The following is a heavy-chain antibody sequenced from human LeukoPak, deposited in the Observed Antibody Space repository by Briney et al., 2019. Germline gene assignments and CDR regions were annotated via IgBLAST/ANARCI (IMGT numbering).Heavy chain of an antibody. CDR3: AREYKQWLPAGPFDY. CDR2: ISSSGSTI. D-gene: IGHD6-19*01. J-gene: IGHJ4*02. CDR1: GFTFSDYY. Sequence: PGGSLRLSCAASGFTFSDYYMSWIRQAPGKGLEWVSYISSSGSTIYYADSVKGRFTISRDNAKNSLYLQMNSLRAEDTAVYYCAREYKQWLPAGPFDYWGQGTLVTVSS. V-gene: IGHV3-11*01.